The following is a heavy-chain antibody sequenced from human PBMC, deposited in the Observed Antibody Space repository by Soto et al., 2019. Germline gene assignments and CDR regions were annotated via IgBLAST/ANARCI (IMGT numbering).Heavy chain of an antibody. V-gene: IGHV1-58*01. CDR3: AADATAWQQMVPSDY. Sequence: SVKVSCKASGFTFTSSAFQWVRQARGQRPEWIGWIAVGSGYTNYAQRFQDRVTLTRDMSTATTYMELSRLASEDTAIYYCAADATAWQQMVPSDYWGQGTLVTVSS. CDR2: IAVGSGYT. J-gene: IGHJ4*02. CDR1: GFTFTSSA. D-gene: IGHD2-8*01.